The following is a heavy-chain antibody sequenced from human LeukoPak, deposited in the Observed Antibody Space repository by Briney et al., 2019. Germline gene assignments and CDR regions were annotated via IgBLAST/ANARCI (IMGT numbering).Heavy chain of an antibody. CDR2: LNPNTGHA. CDR1: AYDFTGYH. CDR3: AKDRDGADRIIL. V-gene: IGHV1-2*06. D-gene: IGHD5-24*01. J-gene: IGHJ4*02. Sequence: ASVKVSCKVVAYDFTGYHIHWVRLAPGQGPEWMGRLNPNTGHAVYAFKFQGRVTITRDTSSSTAYMEVTRLTSDDTALYCCAKDRDGADRIILWGQGTLVTVSS.